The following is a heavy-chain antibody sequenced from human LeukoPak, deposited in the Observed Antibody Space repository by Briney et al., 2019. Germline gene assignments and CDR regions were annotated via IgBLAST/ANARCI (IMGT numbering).Heavy chain of an antibody. Sequence: GRSLRLSCAASGFTFDIYAMHWVRQAPGQGLEWVAIIYYDGSVKYYADSVKGRFTISRDSSKNTLYLLMNTVSADDTAVYYCARGGGVEEAMALDYWGQGTLVAVSS. V-gene: IGHV3-33*01. J-gene: IGHJ4*02. D-gene: IGHD1-1*01. CDR1: GFTFDIYA. CDR3: ARGGGVEEAMALDY. CDR2: IYYDGSVK.